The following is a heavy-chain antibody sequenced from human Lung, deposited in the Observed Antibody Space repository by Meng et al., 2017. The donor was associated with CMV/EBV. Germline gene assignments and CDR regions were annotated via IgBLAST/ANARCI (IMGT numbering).Heavy chain of an antibody. CDR2: IYPGDSDT. Sequence: KVSCKGSGYSFTSYWIGWVRQMPGKGLEWMGIIYPGDSDTRYSPSFQGQVTISADKSISTAYLQWSSLKASDTAMYYCARTVKYYYDSSGPDPWGQGXLVTVSS. V-gene: IGHV5-51*01. J-gene: IGHJ5*02. CDR3: ARTVKYYYDSSGPDP. CDR1: GYSFTSYW. D-gene: IGHD3-22*01.